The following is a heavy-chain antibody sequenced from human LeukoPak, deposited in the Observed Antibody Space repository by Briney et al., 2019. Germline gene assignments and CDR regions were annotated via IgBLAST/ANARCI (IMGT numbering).Heavy chain of an antibody. J-gene: IGHJ6*03. CDR1: GFTFSSNW. CDR2: INSDGSST. CDR3: ARLEICSNGVYSSCMDV. D-gene: IGHD2-8*01. V-gene: IGHV3-74*01. Sequence: PGGSLRLSCAASGFTFSSNWMHWVRQAPGKGLVWVARINSDGSSTSYADSVKGRLTISRDYAKNTLYLQMKSLRAEDTAVYYCARLEICSNGVYSSCMDVCGKGTTVTVSS.